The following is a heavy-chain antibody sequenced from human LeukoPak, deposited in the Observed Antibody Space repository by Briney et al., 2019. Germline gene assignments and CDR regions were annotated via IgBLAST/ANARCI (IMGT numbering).Heavy chain of an antibody. Sequence: SVKVSCKASGYTFTSYGISWVRQAPGQGLEWMGGIIPIFGTANYAQKFQGRVTITADESTSTAYMELSSLRSEDTAVYYCARASKDYYDFWSGYSGLNWGQGTLVTVSS. D-gene: IGHD3-3*01. CDR1: GYTFTSYG. CDR3: ARASKDYYDFWSGYSGLN. V-gene: IGHV1-69*13. CDR2: IIPIFGTA. J-gene: IGHJ4*02.